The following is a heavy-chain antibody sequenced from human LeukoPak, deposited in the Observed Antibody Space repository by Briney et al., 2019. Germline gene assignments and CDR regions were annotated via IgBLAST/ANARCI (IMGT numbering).Heavy chain of an antibody. CDR2: LYYSGTT. J-gene: IGHJ4*02. D-gene: IGHD3-10*01. CDR1: GGSITSRNSY. V-gene: IGHV4-39*01. CDR3: ARRNYYGSGSYYP. Sequence: PSETLSLTCAVSGGSITSRNSYWGWIRQPPGKGLEWIGSLYYSGTTYYTPSLKSRVTISVDTSKNQFSLKLSSVTAADTAVYYCARRNYYGSGSYYPWGQGTLVTVSS.